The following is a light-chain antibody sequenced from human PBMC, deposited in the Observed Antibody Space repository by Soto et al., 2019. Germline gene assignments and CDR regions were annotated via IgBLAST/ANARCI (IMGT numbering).Light chain of an antibody. V-gene: IGKV3-15*01. J-gene: IGKJ1*01. CDR3: MQYMIWPPWT. CDR1: LSSSTN. CDR2: GVS. Sequence: ETVMTQSPATLSVSPGETATLSCRSSLSSSTNLAWYQHKPGQAPRLLIYGVSIRARGIPARFRGSGAGTQFTLTISRLQSEDVAVYYCMQYMIWPPWTFGKGNKVEI.